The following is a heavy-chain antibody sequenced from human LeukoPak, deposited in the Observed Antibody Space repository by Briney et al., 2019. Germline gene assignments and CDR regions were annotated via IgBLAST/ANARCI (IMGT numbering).Heavy chain of an antibody. Sequence: PGRSLRLSCAASGFTFSAYGMHWVRQAPGKGLECVAVIWYDGSNKYYADSVKGRFTISGDNSKNTLYLQMNSLRAEDTAVYYCASSMRDCSGGSCHWGWFDPWGQGTLVTVSS. CDR2: IWYDGSNK. CDR3: ASSMRDCSGGSCHWGWFDP. CDR1: GFTFSAYG. J-gene: IGHJ5*02. V-gene: IGHV3-33*01. D-gene: IGHD2-15*01.